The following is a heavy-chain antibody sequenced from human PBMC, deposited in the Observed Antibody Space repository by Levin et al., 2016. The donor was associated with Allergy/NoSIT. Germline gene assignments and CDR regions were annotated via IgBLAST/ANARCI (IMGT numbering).Heavy chain of an antibody. Sequence: WIRQPPGKGLEWIGYIYYSGSTNYNPSLKSRVTISVDTSKNQFSLKLSSVTAADTAVYYCARVFRYCSSTSCYTIWYWFDPWGQGTLVTVSS. CDR2: IYYSGST. CDR3: ARVFRYCSSTSCYTIWYWFDP. D-gene: IGHD2-2*02. J-gene: IGHJ5*02. V-gene: IGHV4-59*01.